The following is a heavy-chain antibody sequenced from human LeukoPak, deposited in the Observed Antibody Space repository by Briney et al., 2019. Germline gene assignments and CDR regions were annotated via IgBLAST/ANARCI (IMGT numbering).Heavy chain of an antibody. CDR3: AKALIVGATRAIYYFDY. Sequence: GGSLRLSCAASGFTFSSYAMSWVRQAPGKGLEWVSAISGSGGSTYYADSVKGRFTISRDNSKNTLYLQMNSLGAEDTAVYYCAKALIVGATRAIYYFDYWGQGTLVTVSS. CDR2: ISGSGGST. D-gene: IGHD1-26*01. V-gene: IGHV3-23*01. J-gene: IGHJ4*02. CDR1: GFTFSSYA.